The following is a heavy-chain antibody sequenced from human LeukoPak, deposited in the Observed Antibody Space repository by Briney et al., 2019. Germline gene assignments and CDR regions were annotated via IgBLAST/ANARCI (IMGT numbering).Heavy chain of an antibody. CDR2: IYSGGST. Sequence: GGSLRLSCAASGFTVSSDYMSWVRQAPGKGPEWVSVIYSGGSTYYTDSVKGRFTISRDNSKNTMYLQMNSLRAEDTAVYYCASRTVTTIYWGQGTLVTVSP. CDR3: ASRTVTTIY. V-gene: IGHV3-53*01. D-gene: IGHD4-17*01. J-gene: IGHJ4*02. CDR1: GFTVSSDY.